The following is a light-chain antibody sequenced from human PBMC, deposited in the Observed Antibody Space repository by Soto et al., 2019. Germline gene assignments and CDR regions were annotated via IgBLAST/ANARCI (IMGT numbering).Light chain of an antibody. V-gene: IGLV1-44*01. J-gene: IGLJ3*02. CDR1: SSNIGSNT. CDR3: AAWDDGLNGRGV. CDR2: SNN. Sequence: QSVLTQPPSASGTPGQRVTISCSGSSSNIGSNTVNWYQQLPGTAPKLLIYSNNQRPSGVPDRFSGSRSGTSASLAISGLQSEDEGDYYCAAWDDGLNGRGVFGGGTKVTVL.